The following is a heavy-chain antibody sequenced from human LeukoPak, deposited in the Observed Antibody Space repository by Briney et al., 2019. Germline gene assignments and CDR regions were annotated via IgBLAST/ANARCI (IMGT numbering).Heavy chain of an antibody. Sequence: GGSLRLSCAASGFTVSNNYMSWVRQAPGKGLEWVSVIYSGGSTYYADSVKGRFTISRDNSKNTLYLQMGSLRAEDMAVYYCARADAPGGIAVASPGYWGQGTLVTVSS. V-gene: IGHV3-66*01. CDR3: ARADAPGGIAVASPGY. D-gene: IGHD6-19*01. CDR2: IYSGGST. J-gene: IGHJ4*02. CDR1: GFTVSNNY.